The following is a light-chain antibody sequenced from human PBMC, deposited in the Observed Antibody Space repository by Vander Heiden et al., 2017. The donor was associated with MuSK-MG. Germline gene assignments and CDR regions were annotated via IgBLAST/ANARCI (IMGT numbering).Light chain of an antibody. CDR3: QSYDSSLSGSVV. Sequence: QSVLTQPPSVSGAPGHRVTISCTVSSSTIGGGYDVHWYQQLPGTAVKFLIYGNTNRPAGVPDRFSGSKSGTSASLVITGLEAEDEADYYWQSYDSSLSGSVVFGGGTKLTVL. V-gene: IGLV1-40*01. CDR1: SSTIGGGYD. J-gene: IGLJ2*01. CDR2: GNT.